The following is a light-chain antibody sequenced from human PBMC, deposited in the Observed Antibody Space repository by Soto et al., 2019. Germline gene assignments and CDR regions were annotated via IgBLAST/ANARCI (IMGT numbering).Light chain of an antibody. CDR3: QQYKSPPWT. CDR2: DAS. CDR1: QSVSKW. Sequence: DIPMTQSPFPQSADAGDRVILTGRASQSVSKWLAWYQQKTGKDPTILMYDASNLQGGVPFRFSGSGSGTEFNLTISDLQTDDFATYECQQYKSPPWTFGQGTK. V-gene: IGKV1-5*01. J-gene: IGKJ1*01.